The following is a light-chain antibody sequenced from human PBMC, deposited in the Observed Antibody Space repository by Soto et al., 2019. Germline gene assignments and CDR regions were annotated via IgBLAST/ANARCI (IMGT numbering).Light chain of an antibody. CDR3: QQYNLWYT. J-gene: IGKJ2*01. CDR1: QSVSSD. V-gene: IGKV3-15*01. CDR2: DAS. Sequence: EIVMTQSPATLSVSPGERATLSCRASQSVSSDLAWYQQKPGQAPRLLIYDASTRATGIPARFSGSGSGTEFTLTISSLQSEDFAVYYCQQYNLWYTFAQGTKLEIK.